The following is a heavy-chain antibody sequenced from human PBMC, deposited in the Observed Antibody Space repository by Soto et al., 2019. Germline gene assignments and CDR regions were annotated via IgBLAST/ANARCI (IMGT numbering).Heavy chain of an antibody. CDR1: GFTFSSYA. CDR2: ISGSGGST. D-gene: IGHD4-4*01. CDR3: AKDLGYSNHILRRQNDY. V-gene: IGHV3-23*01. J-gene: IGHJ4*02. Sequence: GGSLRLSCAASGFTFSSYAMSWVRQAPGKGLEWVSAISGSGGSTYYADSVKGRFTISRDNSKNTLYLQMNSLRAEYTAVYYCAKDLGYSNHILRRQNDYWGQGTLVTVSS.